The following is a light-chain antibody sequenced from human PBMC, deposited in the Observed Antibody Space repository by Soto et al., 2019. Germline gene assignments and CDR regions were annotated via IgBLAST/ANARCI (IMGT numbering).Light chain of an antibody. CDR1: PCILDRSNNKYY. J-gene: IGKJ1*01. V-gene: IGKV4-1*01. CDR3: QQYFTSPWT. Sequence: DIVMTQSPYSRAVSVGERATFSCKSSPCILDRSNNKYYLAWYQQKSGQPPKLLIYWASLRESGVPDRFTGSGSGTDFTLTISSLQAEDVAVYYCQQYFTSPWTFGQGTKVDIK. CDR2: WAS.